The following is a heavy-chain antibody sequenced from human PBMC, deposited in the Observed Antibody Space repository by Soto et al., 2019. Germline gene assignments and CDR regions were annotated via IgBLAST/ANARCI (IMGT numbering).Heavy chain of an antibody. J-gene: IGHJ6*02. Sequence: SETLSLTCTVSGGSVSSGSYYWSWIRQPPGKGLEWIGYIYYSGSTNYNPSLKGRVTISVDTSKNQFSLKLSSVTAADKAVYYCAREQKFLEWLQTYYYYGMDVWGQGTTVTVSS. CDR3: AREQKFLEWLQTYYYYGMDV. CDR1: GGSVSSGSYY. D-gene: IGHD3-3*01. V-gene: IGHV4-61*01. CDR2: IYYSGST.